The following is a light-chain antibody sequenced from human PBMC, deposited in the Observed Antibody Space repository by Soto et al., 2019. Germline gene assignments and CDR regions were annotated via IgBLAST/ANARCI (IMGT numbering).Light chain of an antibody. V-gene: IGKV2-28*01. J-gene: IGKJ1*01. CDR1: QSLQHNNGNTL. Sequence: EIVMTQSPLSLTVTPGEPASISCKSSQSLQHNNGNTLLDWYMQKPGQSPQLLIYLGSGRAPGAPDRVSGSGSGTDFTLRISTVEADDAAIYYCMQALQTPRTFGQGTKLEI. CDR3: MQALQTPRT. CDR2: LGS.